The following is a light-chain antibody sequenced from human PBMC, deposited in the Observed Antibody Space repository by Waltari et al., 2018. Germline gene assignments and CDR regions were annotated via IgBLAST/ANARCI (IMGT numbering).Light chain of an antibody. CDR3: AAWDDSLNGWV. CDR2: RNN. J-gene: IGLJ3*02. V-gene: IGLV1-44*01. Sequence: QSVLTQPPSASGTPGQRVTISCSGSSSNVGSNTVNWYQQRPGTAPNSLVYRNNQRPSGVPDRFSGSKSGTSASLAISGLQSEDEADYYCAAWDDSLNGWVFGGGTKLTVL. CDR1: SSNVGSNT.